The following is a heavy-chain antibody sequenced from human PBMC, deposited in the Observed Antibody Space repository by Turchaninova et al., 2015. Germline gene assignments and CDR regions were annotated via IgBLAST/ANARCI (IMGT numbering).Heavy chain of an antibody. CDR1: GYRFSNDL. V-gene: IGHV5-51*01. CDR2: IYVANSHA. J-gene: IGHJ5*02. D-gene: IGHD3-3*02. Sequence: DVQLVQSGAGVTMAGECLQMPRKGSGYRFSNDLVGWGCHLPGEGLELMAIIYVANSHAKYSPSFQGQVAISVDRSISTAYLQWNSLKASDTAMYYCAGASDGNFYWHSWGQGTLVTVSS. CDR3: AGASDGNFYWHS.